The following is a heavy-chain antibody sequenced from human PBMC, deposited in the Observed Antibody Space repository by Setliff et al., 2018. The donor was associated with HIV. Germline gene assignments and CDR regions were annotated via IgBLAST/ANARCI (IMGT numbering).Heavy chain of an antibody. D-gene: IGHD3-22*01. CDR3: ARVPAAWYHYDRPDALDI. V-gene: IGHV4-39*07. CDR1: GASISSRSYY. J-gene: IGHJ3*02. CDR2: IYYSGST. Sequence: PSETLSLTCTVSGASISSRSYYWGWIRQPPGKGLEWIGSIYYSGSTYYNPSLKSRVTISLDTSKNQFSLKLTSVTAADTAVYYCARVPAAWYHYDRPDALDIWGQGTMVTVSS.